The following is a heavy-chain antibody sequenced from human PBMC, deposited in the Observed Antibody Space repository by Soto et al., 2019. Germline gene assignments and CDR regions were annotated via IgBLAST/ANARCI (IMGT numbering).Heavy chain of an antibody. D-gene: IGHD1-7*01. CDR1: GGSISSGDYY. CDR3: ARDDNWNYNGYGMDV. V-gene: IGHV4-30-4*01. J-gene: IGHJ6*02. CDR2: IYYSGTT. Sequence: SETLSLTCTVSGGSISSGDYYWGWIRQPPGKGRDWIFDIYYSGTTYYNPSLKSRVTISVDTSKNQFSMKVSYVTAADTAVYYCARDDNWNYNGYGMDVWGQGTTVTVSS.